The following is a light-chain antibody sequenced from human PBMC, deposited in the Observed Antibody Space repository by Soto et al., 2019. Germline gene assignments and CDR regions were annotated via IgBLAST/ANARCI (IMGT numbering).Light chain of an antibody. CDR2: DVS. Sequence: QSALTQPRSVSGSPGQSVTISCSGTSRDVGNYNYVSWYQHHPGKAPKLMIYDVSKRPSGVPDRFSGSKSGNTASLTISGLQAEDEADYYCCSYAGSYSVIFGGGTKVTVL. CDR1: SRDVGNYNY. CDR3: CSYAGSYSVI. V-gene: IGLV2-11*01. J-gene: IGLJ2*01.